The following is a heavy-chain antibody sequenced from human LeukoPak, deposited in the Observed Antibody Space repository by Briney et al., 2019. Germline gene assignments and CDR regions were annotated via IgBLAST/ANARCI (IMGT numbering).Heavy chain of an antibody. V-gene: IGHV1-69*05. Sequence: SVKVSCKASGGTFSSYAISWVRQAPGQGLEWMGGIIPIFGTANYAQKFQGRVTITTDESTSTAYMELSSLRSEDTAVYYCARDKCIRSSTSCYTGWYFDLWGRGTLVTVSS. CDR1: GGTFSSYA. CDR3: ARDKCIRSSTSCYTGWYFDL. J-gene: IGHJ2*01. CDR2: IIPIFGTA. D-gene: IGHD2-2*02.